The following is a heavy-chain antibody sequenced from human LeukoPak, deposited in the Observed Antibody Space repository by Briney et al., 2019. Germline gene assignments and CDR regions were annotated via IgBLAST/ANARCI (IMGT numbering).Heavy chain of an antibody. J-gene: IGHJ4*02. CDR3: ARDPYGDYVAGYYFDY. Sequence: SETLSLTCTVSGGSTSSYYWSWIRQPAGKGLEWIGRIYTSGSTNYNPSLKSRVTRSVDTSKNQFSLKLSSVTAADTAVYYCARDPYGDYVAGYYFDYWGQGTLVTVSS. V-gene: IGHV4-4*07. CDR2: IYTSGST. D-gene: IGHD4-17*01. CDR1: GGSTSSYY.